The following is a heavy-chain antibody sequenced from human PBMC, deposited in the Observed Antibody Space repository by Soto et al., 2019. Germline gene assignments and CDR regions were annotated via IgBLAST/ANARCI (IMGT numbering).Heavy chain of an antibody. J-gene: IGHJ4*02. D-gene: IGHD2-15*01. CDR2: IIPIFGTA. Sequence: SVKVSCKASGGTFSSYAISWVRQAPGQGLEWMGGIIPIFGTANYAQKLQGRVTMTTDTSTSTAYMELRSLRSDDTAVYYCARDLGYCSGGSCRGEFDYWGQGTLVTVSS. CDR1: GGTFSSYA. V-gene: IGHV1-69*05. CDR3: ARDLGYCSGGSCRGEFDY.